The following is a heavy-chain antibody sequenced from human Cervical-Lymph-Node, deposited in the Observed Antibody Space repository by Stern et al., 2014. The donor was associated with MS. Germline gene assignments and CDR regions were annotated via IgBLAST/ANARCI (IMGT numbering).Heavy chain of an antibody. CDR2: IYWDDDK. J-gene: IGHJ4*02. CDR3: ARKFIYGFAYGVSYLDA. CDR1: GFSMSTRGVG. Sequence: QITLKESGPALVNPTQTVTLTCTFSGFSMSTRGVGVGWIRQPPGKALEWLALIYWDDDKRYNPSLSGRLTGSKDTSKNQVVLTMTNTEPADTATYFCARKFIYGFAYGVSYLDAWGQGTLVTVSS. D-gene: IGHD2-8*01. V-gene: IGHV2-5*02.